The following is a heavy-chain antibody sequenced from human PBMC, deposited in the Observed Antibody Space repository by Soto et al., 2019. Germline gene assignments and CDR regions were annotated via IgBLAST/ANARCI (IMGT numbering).Heavy chain of an antibody. D-gene: IGHD3-10*01. CDR3: ARGPGSLGPYYFDY. CDR1: GFTFSSYA. Sequence: QVQLVESGGGVVQPGRSLRLSCAASGFTFSSYAMHWVRQAPGKGLEWVAVISYDGSNKYYADSVKGRFTISRDNSKNTLYLQINSLRAEDTAVYYCARGPGSLGPYYFDYWGQGTLVTVSS. V-gene: IGHV3-30-3*01. CDR2: ISYDGSNK. J-gene: IGHJ4*02.